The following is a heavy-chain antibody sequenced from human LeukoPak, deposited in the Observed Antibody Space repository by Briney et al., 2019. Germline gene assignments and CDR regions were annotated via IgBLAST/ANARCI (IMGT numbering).Heavy chain of an antibody. CDR2: INHSGST. D-gene: IGHD3-22*01. Sequence: KSSETLSLTCAVYGGSFSGYYWSWIRQPPGKGLEWIGEINHSGSTNYNPSLKSRVTISVDTSKNQFSLKLSSVTAADTAVYYCARDTYDSSGYYLLGFDYWGQGTLVTVSS. CDR3: ARDTYDSSGYYLLGFDY. V-gene: IGHV4-34*01. CDR1: GGSFSGYY. J-gene: IGHJ4*02.